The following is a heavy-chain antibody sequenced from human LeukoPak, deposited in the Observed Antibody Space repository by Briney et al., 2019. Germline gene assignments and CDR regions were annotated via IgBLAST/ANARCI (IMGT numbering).Heavy chain of an antibody. CDR2: IYHSGST. V-gene: IGHV4-30-2*05. D-gene: IGHD2-2*01. CDR3: ARYSSTSGLNGFDP. Sequence: SQTLSLTCAVSGGSISSGGYSWSRIRQPPGKGLEWIGYIYHSGSTYYNPSLKSRVTISVDTSKNQFSLKLSSVTAADTAVYYCARYSSTSGLNGFDPWGQGTLVTVSS. CDR1: GGSISSGGYS. J-gene: IGHJ5*02.